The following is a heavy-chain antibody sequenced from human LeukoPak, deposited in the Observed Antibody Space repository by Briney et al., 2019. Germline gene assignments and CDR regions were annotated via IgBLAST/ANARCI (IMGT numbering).Heavy chain of an antibody. V-gene: IGHV3-30-3*01. D-gene: IGHD5-12*01. Sequence: PGRSLRLSCAASGFTFSSYAMHWVRQAPGKGLEWVAVISYDGSNKYYADSVKGRFTISRDNSKNTLYLQMNSLRAEDTAVYYCARVPGWLREFDYWGQGTLVTVFS. CDR2: ISYDGSNK. CDR1: GFTFSSYA. CDR3: ARVPGWLREFDY. J-gene: IGHJ4*02.